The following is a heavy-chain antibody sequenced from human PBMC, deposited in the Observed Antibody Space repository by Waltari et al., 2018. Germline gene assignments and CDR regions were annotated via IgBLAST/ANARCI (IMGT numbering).Heavy chain of an antibody. Sequence: EVQLVESGGGLVQPGGSLRLSCAASGFTFSSYSMNWVRQAPGKGLEWVSYISISRSTIYYAASVKGRCPISRDNAKNSLSLQLNSLRAEDTAVYYCARDSCSSTSCFAYWGQGTLVTVSS. V-gene: IGHV3-48*04. J-gene: IGHJ4*02. CDR2: ISISRSTI. CDR3: ARDSCSSTSCFAY. D-gene: IGHD2-2*01. CDR1: GFTFSSYS.